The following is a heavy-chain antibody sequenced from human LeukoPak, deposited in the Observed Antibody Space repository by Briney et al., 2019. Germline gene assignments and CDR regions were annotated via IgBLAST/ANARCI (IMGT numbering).Heavy chain of an antibody. J-gene: IGHJ6*03. CDR3: ARLLGYCSSASCYHYYYYYMDV. V-gene: IGHV3-21*01. CDR2: ISSSSSYI. D-gene: IGHD2-2*01. Sequence: GGSLRLSCAASGFTFSSYSMNWVRQAPGKGLEWVSSISSSSSYIYYADSVKGRFTISRDNAKNSLYLQMNSLRAEDTAVYYCARLLGYCSSASCYHYYYYYMDVWGKGTTVTVSS. CDR1: GFTFSSYS.